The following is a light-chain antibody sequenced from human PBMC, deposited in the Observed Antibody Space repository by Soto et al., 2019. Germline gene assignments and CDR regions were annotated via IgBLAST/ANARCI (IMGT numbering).Light chain of an antibody. CDR2: RDN. Sequence: QSVLTQPPSASGTPGQRVAISCSGGSSDIGSNPVTWYLHLPGAAPKLLIYRDNQRPSGVPDRFSGSKSGTSASLTISGLQSEDEADYVCSACDDKIYGPVFGGGTQLTVL. CDR3: SACDDKIYGPV. CDR1: SSDIGSNP. V-gene: IGLV1-44*01. J-gene: IGLJ7*01.